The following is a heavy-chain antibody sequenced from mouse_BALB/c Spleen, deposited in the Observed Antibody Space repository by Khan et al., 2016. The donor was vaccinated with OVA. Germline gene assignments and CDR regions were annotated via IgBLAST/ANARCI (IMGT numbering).Heavy chain of an antibody. J-gene: IGHJ3*01. CDR1: GFSLTSYG. V-gene: IGHV2-3*01. Sequence: QVQLKQSGPGLVAPSQSPSITRTVSGFSLTSYGVSWVRQPPGKGLEWLGVIWGDGNTNYHSALISRLSLSKDNSKSQVFLKLNSLPTDDTATYSYVKKGYDGYGNAWLAYWGQGTLVTVSA. CDR3: VKKGYDGYGNAWLAY. D-gene: IGHD1-2*01. CDR2: IWGDGNT.